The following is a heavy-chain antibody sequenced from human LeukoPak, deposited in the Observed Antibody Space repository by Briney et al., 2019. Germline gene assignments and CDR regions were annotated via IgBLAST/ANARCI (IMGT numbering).Heavy chain of an antibody. D-gene: IGHD3-16*02. Sequence: GGSLRLSCAASGFTFDDCTMHCVRLTPGRGLEWVSLITGDGSRTYSTNSLKGRFTISRDNSKNSLYLQIISLTTDDSGLYYCVKDQPVLSYWGQGTLVTVSS. CDR3: VKDQPVLSY. CDR1: GFTFDDCT. CDR2: ITGDGSRT. J-gene: IGHJ4*02. V-gene: IGHV3-43*02.